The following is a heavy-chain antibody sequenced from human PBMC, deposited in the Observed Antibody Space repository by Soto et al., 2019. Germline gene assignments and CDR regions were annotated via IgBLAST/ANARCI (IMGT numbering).Heavy chain of an antibody. J-gene: IGHJ6*02. Sequence: GGSLRVSCAASGFTLSSYWMHWVRQAPGKGLVWVSRMNEDGGTTDYADSVKGRFTISRDNAKNTLYLQMNSLRVEDTAVYYCASDLSGRADVWGQGTKVTVSS. D-gene: IGHD3-10*01. CDR3: ASDLSGRADV. CDR1: GFTLSSYW. V-gene: IGHV3-74*01. CDR2: MNEDGGTT.